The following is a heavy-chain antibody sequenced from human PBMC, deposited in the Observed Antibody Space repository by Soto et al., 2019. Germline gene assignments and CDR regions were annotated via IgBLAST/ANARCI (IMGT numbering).Heavy chain of an antibody. Sequence: ASVKVSCKASGYTFTSYGISWVRQAPGQGPEWMGWISAYNGNTNYAQKLQGRVTTTTDTSTSTAYMELRSLRSDDTAVYYCARTPHYDFWSGYSNWFDPWGQGTLVTVSS. V-gene: IGHV1-18*04. J-gene: IGHJ5*02. CDR1: GYTFTSYG. D-gene: IGHD3-3*01. CDR2: ISAYNGNT. CDR3: ARTPHYDFWSGYSNWFDP.